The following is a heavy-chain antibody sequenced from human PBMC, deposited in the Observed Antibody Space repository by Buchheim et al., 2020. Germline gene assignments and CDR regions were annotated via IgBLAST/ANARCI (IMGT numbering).Heavy chain of an antibody. V-gene: IGHV3-48*04. CDR1: GFTFSSYS. J-gene: IGHJ6*02. Sequence: EVQLVESGGGLVQPGGSLRLSCAASGFTFSSYSMNWVRQAPGKGLEWVSYISSSSSTIYYADSVKGRFTISRDNAKNSLYLQMNSLRAEDTAVYYCARDCMSSTSCFGYYYYYYGMDVWGQGTT. CDR2: ISSSSSTI. CDR3: ARDCMSSTSCFGYYYYYYGMDV. D-gene: IGHD2-2*01.